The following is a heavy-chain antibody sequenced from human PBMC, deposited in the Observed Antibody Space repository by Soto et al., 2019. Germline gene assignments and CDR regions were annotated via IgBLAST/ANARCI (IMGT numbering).Heavy chain of an antibody. Sequence: QLVESGGGLVKPGGSLTLSCAASGFTFRDAWMTWVRQAPGKGLEWVGRIKNIPEGGTTDFAALVKCRFTISRDDSKNTLYLHMNSLKSEDTAVYYCSTDHDGSGSYYRALCTWGQGTLVTVSS. V-gene: IGHV3-15*01. CDR2: IKNIPEGGTT. D-gene: IGHD3-10*01. CDR1: GFTFRDAW. CDR3: STDHDGSGSYYRALCT. J-gene: IGHJ5*02.